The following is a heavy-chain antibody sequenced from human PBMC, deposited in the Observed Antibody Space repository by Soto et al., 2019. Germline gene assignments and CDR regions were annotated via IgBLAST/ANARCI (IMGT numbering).Heavy chain of an antibody. Sequence: SETLSLTCTVSGDSISSSYWSWIRQPPGKGLEWIGYIYYSGGTNYNPSLKSRVTISIEKSKNQVSLKLTSVTAADTAVYYCAKDRGITGILTYWGQGTQVTVYS. J-gene: IGHJ4*02. CDR1: GDSISSSY. CDR2: IYYSGGT. CDR3: AKDRGITGILTY. V-gene: IGHV4-59*01. D-gene: IGHD3-9*01.